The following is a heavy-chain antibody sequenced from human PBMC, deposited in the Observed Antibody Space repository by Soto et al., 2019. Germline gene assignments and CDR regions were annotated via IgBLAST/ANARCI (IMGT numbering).Heavy chain of an antibody. CDR3: AKDPLTYCSSTSCLDGMDV. V-gene: IGHV3-23*01. J-gene: IGHJ6*02. D-gene: IGHD2-2*01. CDR2: ISGSGGST. Sequence: GGSLRHSCAASGFTFSSYAMSWVRQAPGKGLEWVSAISGSGGSTYYADSVKGRFTISRDNSKNTLYLQMNSLRAEDTAVYYCAKDPLTYCSSTSCLDGMDVWGQGTTVTVSS. CDR1: GFTFSSYA.